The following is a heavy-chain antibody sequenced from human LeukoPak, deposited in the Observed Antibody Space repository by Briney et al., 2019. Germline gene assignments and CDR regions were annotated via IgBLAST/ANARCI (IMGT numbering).Heavy chain of an antibody. J-gene: IGHJ5*02. D-gene: IGHD6-19*01. CDR2: IIPIFGTA. CDR3: ARDLSVAVDDRFDP. V-gene: IGHV1-69*05. Sequence: ASVKVSCKASGGTFSNYAITWVRQAPGQGLEWIGGIIPIFGTANYAQKFQGRVSLTTDESATTAYMEPSSLGSEDTAVYYCARDLSVAVDDRFDPWGQGTLVTVSS. CDR1: GGTFSNYA.